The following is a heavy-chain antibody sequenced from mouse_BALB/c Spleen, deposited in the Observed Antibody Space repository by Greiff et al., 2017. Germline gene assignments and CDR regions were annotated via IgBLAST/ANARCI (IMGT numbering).Heavy chain of an antibody. J-gene: IGHJ3*01. V-gene: IGHV5-17*02. Sequence: EVKVEESGGGLVQPGGSRKLSCAASGFTFSSFGMHWVRQAPEKGLEWVAYISSGSSTIYYADTVKGRFTISRDNPKNTLFLQMTSLRSEDTAMYYCARDLAYWGEGTLVTVSA. CDR1: GFTFSSFG. CDR2: ISSGSSTI. CDR3: ARDLAY.